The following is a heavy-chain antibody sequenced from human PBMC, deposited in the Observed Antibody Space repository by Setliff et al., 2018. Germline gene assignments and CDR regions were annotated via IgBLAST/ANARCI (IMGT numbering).Heavy chain of an antibody. CDR1: GGSISSSDFY. Sequence: SETLSLTCTVSGGSISSSDFYWGWIRQPPGKGLEWIGSIYYSGTTYYNPSLKSPVTISIDTSKNQFSLKLSSVTATDTAVYYCARDRFDSAIDYWGQGTLVTVSS. CDR2: IYYSGTT. CDR3: ARDRFDSAIDY. V-gene: IGHV4-39*07. J-gene: IGHJ4*02. D-gene: IGHD3-16*01.